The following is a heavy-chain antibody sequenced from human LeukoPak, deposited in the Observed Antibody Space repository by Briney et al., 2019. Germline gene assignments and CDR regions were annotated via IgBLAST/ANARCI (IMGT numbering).Heavy chain of an antibody. CDR2: IKSKTDGGTT. J-gene: IGHJ4*02. CDR3: TTTNRLGYCSGGSCYVDY. D-gene: IGHD2-15*01. V-gene: IGHV3-15*01. CDR1: GFTFSNAW. Sequence: GGSLRLSCAASGFTFSNAWMSWVRQAPGKGLEWAGRIKSKTDGGTTDYAAPVKGRFTISRDDSKNTLYLQMNSLKTEDTAVYYCTTTNRLGYCSGGSCYVDYWGQGTLVTVSS.